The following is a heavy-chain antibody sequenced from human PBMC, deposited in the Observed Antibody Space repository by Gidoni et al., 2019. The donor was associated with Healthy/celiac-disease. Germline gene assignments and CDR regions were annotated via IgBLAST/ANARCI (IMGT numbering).Heavy chain of an antibody. J-gene: IGHJ4*02. D-gene: IGHD6-19*01. V-gene: IGHV3-9*01. CDR2: ISWNSGSI. CDR3: AKSAWLAKGGLDY. CDR1: GFTFDDYA. Sequence: EVQLVESGGGLVQPGRSLRLSCAASGFTFDDYAMHWVRQAPGKGLEWVSGISWNSGSIGYADSVKGRFTISRDNAKNSLYLQMNSLRAEDTALYYCAKSAWLAKGGLDYWGQGTLVTVSS.